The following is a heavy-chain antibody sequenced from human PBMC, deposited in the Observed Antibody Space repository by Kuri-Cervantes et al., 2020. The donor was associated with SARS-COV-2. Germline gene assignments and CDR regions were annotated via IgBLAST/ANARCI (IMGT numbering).Heavy chain of an antibody. D-gene: IGHD3-10*01. CDR2: ISGSGGST. J-gene: IGHJ6*02. V-gene: IGHV3-23*01. Sequence: GESLKISCAASGFTFSNYAISWVRQAPGKGLEWVSAISGSGGSTYYADSVRGRFTISRDNSKNTLYLQMNSLRAEDTAVYYCAKGVVGVGYSVPLQGSGEPYGMDVWGQGTTVTVSS. CDR3: AKGVVGVGYSVPLQGSGEPYGMDV. CDR1: GFTFSNYA.